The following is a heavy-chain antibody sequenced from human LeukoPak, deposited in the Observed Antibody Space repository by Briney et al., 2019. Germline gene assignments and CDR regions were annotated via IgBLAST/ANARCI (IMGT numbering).Heavy chain of an antibody. CDR3: ARWAHSGYGEDAFDI. V-gene: IGHV4-34*01. Sequence: SETLSLTCAVYGGSFSGYYWSWIRQPPGKGLEWIGEINHSGSTNYNPSLKSRVTISVDTSKNQFSLKLSSVTAADTAVYYCARWAHSGYGEDAFDIWGQGTMVTVSS. CDR2: INHSGST. CDR1: GGSFSGYY. J-gene: IGHJ3*02. D-gene: IGHD5-12*01.